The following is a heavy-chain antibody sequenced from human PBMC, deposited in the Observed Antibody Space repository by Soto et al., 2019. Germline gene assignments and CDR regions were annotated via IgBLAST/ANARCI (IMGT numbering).Heavy chain of an antibody. D-gene: IGHD3-16*02. CDR2: IIPIFGTA. Sequence: GASVKVSCKASGGTFSSYAISWVRQAPGQGLEWMGGIIPIFGTANYAQKFQGRVTITADESTSTAYMELSSLRSEDTAVYYCASFRLDRLSRGGHFDYWGQGTLVTVSS. V-gene: IGHV1-69*13. CDR1: GGTFSSYA. J-gene: IGHJ4*02. CDR3: ASFRLDRLSRGGHFDY.